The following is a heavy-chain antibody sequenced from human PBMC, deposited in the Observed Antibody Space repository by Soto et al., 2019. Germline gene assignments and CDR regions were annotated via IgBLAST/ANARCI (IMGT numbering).Heavy chain of an antibody. Sequence: GGSLRLSCAASGFTFSTYWMHWVRQAPGKGPVWVSRIHSDGSSTSYAGSVKGRFTISRDNAKNTLYLEMNSLRAEDTAVYYCAREYSTSRYFDYWGQGILVTVSS. D-gene: IGHD6-6*01. CDR3: AREYSTSRYFDY. CDR1: GFTFSTYW. V-gene: IGHV3-74*01. J-gene: IGHJ4*02. CDR2: IHSDGSST.